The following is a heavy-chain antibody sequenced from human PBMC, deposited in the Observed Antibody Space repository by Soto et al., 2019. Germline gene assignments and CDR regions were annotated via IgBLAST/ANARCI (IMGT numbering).Heavy chain of an antibody. CDR3: AHRRPAPGTWYFHH. V-gene: IGHV2-5*02. Sequence: SGPTLVKPTQTLTLTCTFSGFSLTTSGVGVGWIRQPPGKALEWLALIYWDDDKRYSPSLKKRLTITKDTSKNQVVLTMTNMDPVDTATYYCAHRRPAPGTWYFHHWGQGTLVTVSS. D-gene: IGHD6-13*01. J-gene: IGHJ1*01. CDR1: GFSLTTSGVG. CDR2: IYWDDDK.